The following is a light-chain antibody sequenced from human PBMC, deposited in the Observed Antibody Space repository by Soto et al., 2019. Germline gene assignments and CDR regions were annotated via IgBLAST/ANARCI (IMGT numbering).Light chain of an antibody. Sequence: QSALTQPASVSGSPGQSITIPCTGTIDDVGGYDYVSWYQQHPGKRPTLLIYDVRLRPSGISDRFSGSKSGNTASLTISGLQADDEDDYYCTSYTNNNTPLFGGGTKLTVL. CDR1: IDDVGGYDY. J-gene: IGLJ2*01. CDR3: TSYTNNNTPL. CDR2: DVR. V-gene: IGLV2-14*03.